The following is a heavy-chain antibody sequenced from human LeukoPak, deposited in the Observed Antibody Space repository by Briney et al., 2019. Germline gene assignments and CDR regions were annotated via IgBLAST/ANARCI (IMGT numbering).Heavy chain of an antibody. CDR1: GYSISSGYY. V-gene: IGHV4-38-2*02. CDR3: ARVEWELHHPLYSGFDY. D-gene: IGHD1-26*01. CDR2: IYHSGST. J-gene: IGHJ4*02. Sequence: PSETLSLTCTVSGYSISSGYYWSWIRQPPGKGLEWIGSIYHSGSTYYNPSLKSRVTISVDTSKNQFSLKLSSVTAAGTAVYYCARVEWELHHPLYSGFDYWGQGTLVTVSS.